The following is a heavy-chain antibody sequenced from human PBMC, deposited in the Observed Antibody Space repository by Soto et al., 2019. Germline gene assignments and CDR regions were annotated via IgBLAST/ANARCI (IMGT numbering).Heavy chain of an antibody. J-gene: IGHJ6*02. D-gene: IGHD3-22*01. CDR2: INSDGSST. CDR3: ARAPPYYYDSSGYHDGMDV. CDR1: GFTFSSYW. V-gene: IGHV3-74*01. Sequence: GGSVRLSCAASGFTFSSYWMHLVRQAPGKGLVWVSRINSDGSSTSYADSVKGRFTISRDNAKNPLYLQMNSLRAEDTAVYYCARAPPYYYDSSGYHDGMDVSGQGTTFTVSS.